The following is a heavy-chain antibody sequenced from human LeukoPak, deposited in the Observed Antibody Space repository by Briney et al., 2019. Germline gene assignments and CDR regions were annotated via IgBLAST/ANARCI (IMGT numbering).Heavy chain of an antibody. CDR2: LSSDGSNE. J-gene: IGHJ4*02. Sequence: PGGSLRLSCAASGFTFSSYGMHWVRQAPGKGLEWVAVLSSDGSNENYADSVKGRFTFSRDNSKGTLSLQMNTLRLEDTAVYYCAREKYCTPTDCLHGRFYFEYWGQGALVTVSS. CDR3: AREKYCTPTDCLHGRFYFEY. CDR1: GFTFSSYG. V-gene: IGHV3-30*03. D-gene: IGHD2-8*01.